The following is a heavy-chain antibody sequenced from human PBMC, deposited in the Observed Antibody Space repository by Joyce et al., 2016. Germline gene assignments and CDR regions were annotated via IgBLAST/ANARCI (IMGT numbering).Heavy chain of an antibody. V-gene: IGHV3-74*01. CDR1: GFTFSSYW. D-gene: IGHD3-3*01. CDR2: IKSEGSST. J-gene: IGHJ3*02. CDR3: ARERGVGIFDDAFDI. Sequence: EVQLVESGGGLVQPGGYLRLYCAASGFTFSSYWMHWVRQAPGKGLVWVSRIKSEGSSTSDADYVKVRFTISRDNAKNTLYLQMNSLRAEDTAVYYCARERGVGIFDDAFDIWGQGTMVTVSS.